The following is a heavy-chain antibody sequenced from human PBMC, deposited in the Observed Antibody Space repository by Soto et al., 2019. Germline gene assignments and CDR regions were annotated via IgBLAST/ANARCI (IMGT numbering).Heavy chain of an antibody. Sequence: QVHLVQSGAEVRKPGAPVKVSCKASGYPFTNYGISWVRQAPGQGIEWMGWISAYNGNTNYAQMLQGRVTMTTDTSTSTAYMEVRSLRSDDTAMYYCARECYQPRLFDCWGQGTLVTVSS. J-gene: IGHJ4*02. CDR3: ARECYQPRLFDC. V-gene: IGHV1-18*01. D-gene: IGHD2-15*01. CDR1: GYPFTNYG. CDR2: ISAYNGNT.